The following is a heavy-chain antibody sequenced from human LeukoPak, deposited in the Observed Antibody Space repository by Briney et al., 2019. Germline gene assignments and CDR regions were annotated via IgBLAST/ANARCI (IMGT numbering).Heavy chain of an antibody. D-gene: IGHD3-3*01. V-gene: IGHV3-7*03. CDR3: ARDTIFGVVISEENYYGMDV. J-gene: IGHJ6*02. CDR2: IKQDGSEK. Sequence: PEGSLRLSCAASGLTVNSNYMSWVRQAPGKGLEWVANIKQDGSEKYYVDSVKGRFTIFRDNAKNSLYLQMNSLRAEDTAVYYCARDTIFGVVISEENYYGMDVWGRGTTVTVSS. CDR1: GLTVNSNY.